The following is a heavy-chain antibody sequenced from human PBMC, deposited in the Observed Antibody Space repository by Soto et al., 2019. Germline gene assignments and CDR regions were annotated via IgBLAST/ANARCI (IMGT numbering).Heavy chain of an antibody. CDR3: AVRNWNYYYYYGMDV. D-gene: IGHD1-1*01. V-gene: IGHV1-8*01. CDR1: GYTFTNYD. J-gene: IGHJ6*02. Sequence: ASVKVSCKASGYTFTNYDINWVRQATGQGLEWMGWMNPNSANTNYAQKFQGRVTITRNTSTSTAYMELSSLRSEDTAVYYCAVRNWNYYYYYGMDVWGQGTTVTVSS. CDR2: MNPNSANT.